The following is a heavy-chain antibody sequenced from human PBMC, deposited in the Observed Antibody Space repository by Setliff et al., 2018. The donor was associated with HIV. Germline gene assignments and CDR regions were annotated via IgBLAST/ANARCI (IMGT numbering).Heavy chain of an antibody. CDR3: ALTGHRLLRGYMDV. D-gene: IGHD2-15*01. V-gene: IGHV4-4*07. CDR2: VYTSGST. CDR1: GGSISSYY. J-gene: IGHJ6*03. Sequence: PSETLSLTCTVSGGSISSYYWGWIRQPAGKGLEWIGRVYTSGSTNYNPSLKSRVTMSVDTSKKHFSLNLKSVTAADTAVYYCALTGHRLLRGYMDVWGKGTTVTVSS.